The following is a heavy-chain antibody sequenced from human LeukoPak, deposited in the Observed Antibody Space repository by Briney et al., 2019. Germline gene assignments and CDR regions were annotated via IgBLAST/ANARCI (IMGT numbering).Heavy chain of an antibody. V-gene: IGHV3-23*01. CDR1: GFTFVNYL. D-gene: IGHD3-3*01. CDR2: ISGTGTTT. Sequence: GGSLRLSCAASGFTFVNYLMTWVRQAPGKGLEWVSAISGTGTTTYYADSVKGRFTISRDNSENMIYLQMNSLRAEDTAIYYCAKGDFRSDLTPFDYWGQGAQVTVSS. CDR3: AKGDFRSDLTPFDY. J-gene: IGHJ4*02.